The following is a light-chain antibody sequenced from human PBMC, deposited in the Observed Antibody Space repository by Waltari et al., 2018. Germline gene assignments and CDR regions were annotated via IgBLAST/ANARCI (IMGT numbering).Light chain of an antibody. CDR1: QDITVH. CDR2: DAY. J-gene: IGKJ5*01. CDR3: QQFDDAPLT. V-gene: IGKV1-33*01. Sequence: DGQLAQSPSSLSASVSDRDTVTCQASQDITVHLNWYQQKPDTAPKLLIFDAYTLETGVPSRFSGSGSGTEFTLTISSLQPEDIAAYYCQQFDDAPLTFGQGTRLDIK.